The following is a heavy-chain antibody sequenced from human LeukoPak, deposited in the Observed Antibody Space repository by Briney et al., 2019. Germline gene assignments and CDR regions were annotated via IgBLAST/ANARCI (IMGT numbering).Heavy chain of an antibody. Sequence: PSETLSLTCTVSGGSISSSSYYWGWIRQPPGKGLEWIGSIYYSGSTYYNPSLKSRVTISVDTSKNRFSLKLSSVTAADTAVYYCARALKGAGYYYYYMDVWGKGTTVTVSS. V-gene: IGHV4-39*07. CDR3: ARALKGAGYYYYYMDV. J-gene: IGHJ6*03. CDR2: IYYSGST. D-gene: IGHD1-26*01. CDR1: GGSISSSSYY.